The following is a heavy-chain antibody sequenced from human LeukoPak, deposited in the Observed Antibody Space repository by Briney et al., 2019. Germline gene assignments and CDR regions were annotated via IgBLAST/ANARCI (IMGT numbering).Heavy chain of an antibody. J-gene: IGHJ4*02. V-gene: IGHV4-38-2*02. D-gene: IGHD1-26*01. CDR2: IYYSGST. CDR1: GFTFSDYY. Sequence: GSLRLSCAASGFTFSDYYMSWIRQPPGKGLEWIGSIYYSGSTYYNPSLKSRVTISVDTSKNQFSLKLSSVTAADTAVYYCARDRVVGATWRAGIDYWGQGTLVTVSS. CDR3: ARDRVVGATWRAGIDY.